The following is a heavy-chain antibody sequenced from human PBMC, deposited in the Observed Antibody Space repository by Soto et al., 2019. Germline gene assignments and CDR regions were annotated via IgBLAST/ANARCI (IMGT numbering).Heavy chain of an antibody. CDR1: GFSLSTSGVG. D-gene: IGHD2-2*01. V-gene: IGHV2-5*02. J-gene: IGHJ4*02. CDR2: IYWDDDK. CDR3: AHRPPRPSMGPEFDY. Sequence: QITLKESGPTLVKPTQTLTLTCTFSGFSLSTSGVGVGWIRQPPGKALEWLALIYWDDDKRYSPSLKSRLTITKDTSKNQVVPTKTNMHPVDTATYYRAHRPPRPSMGPEFDYWGQGTLVTVSS.